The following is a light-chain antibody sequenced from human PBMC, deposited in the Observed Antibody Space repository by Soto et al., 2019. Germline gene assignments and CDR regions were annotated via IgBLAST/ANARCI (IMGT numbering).Light chain of an antibody. V-gene: IGKV3-11*01. J-gene: IGKJ2*02. Sequence: EIVLTQSPGTLSLSPGERATLSCRASQSVDRYVAWYQQKLGQAPRLLIYDAYTRATGVGARFTGSGSATDFSLIITSLEPEDFAVYYCQQRGKWPSTFGPGTKVEMK. CDR3: QQRGKWPST. CDR2: DAY. CDR1: QSVDRY.